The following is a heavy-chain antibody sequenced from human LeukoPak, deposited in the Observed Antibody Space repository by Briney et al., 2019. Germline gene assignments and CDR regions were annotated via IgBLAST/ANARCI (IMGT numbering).Heavy chain of an antibody. CDR1: GYTFTSYY. CDR3: ARPRYSSSWYNFSLYFDY. J-gene: IGHJ4*02. Sequence: ASVKVSCKASGYTFTSYYMHWVRQAPGQGLEWMGIINPSGGSTSYAQKFQGRVTMTRDTSTSTVYMELSSLRSEDTAVYYCARPRYSSSWYNFSLYFDYWGQGTLVTVSS. CDR2: INPSGGST. D-gene: IGHD6-13*01. V-gene: IGHV1-46*01.